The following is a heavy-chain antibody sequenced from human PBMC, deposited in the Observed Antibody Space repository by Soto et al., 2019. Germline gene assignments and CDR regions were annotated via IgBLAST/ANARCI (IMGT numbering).Heavy chain of an antibody. CDR3: ARDEGGWACIDY. J-gene: IGHJ4*02. CDR2: IWYDGSNK. V-gene: IGHV3-33*01. Sequence: QVQLVESGGGVVQPGRSLRLSCAASGFTFSSYGMHWVRQAPGKGLEWVAVIWYDGSNKYYADSVKGRFTISRDNSKNTLYLQMNSLRAEDTAVYYCARDEGGWACIDYWGQGTLVTVSS. D-gene: IGHD3-16*01. CDR1: GFTFSSYG.